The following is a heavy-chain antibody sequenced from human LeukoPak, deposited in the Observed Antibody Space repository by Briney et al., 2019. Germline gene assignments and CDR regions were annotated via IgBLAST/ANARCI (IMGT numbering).Heavy chain of an antibody. J-gene: IGHJ6*02. D-gene: IGHD3-9*01. V-gene: IGHV3-23*01. CDR3: AKRRAPLRYFDSGGMDV. CDR2: ISGSGGST. CDR1: GFTFSSYA. Sequence: TGGSLRLSCAASGFTFSSYAMSWVRQAPGKGLEWVSAISGSGGSTYYADSVKGRFTISRDNSKNTLYLQMNSLRAEDTAVYYCAKRRAPLRYFDSGGMDVWGQGTTVTVSS.